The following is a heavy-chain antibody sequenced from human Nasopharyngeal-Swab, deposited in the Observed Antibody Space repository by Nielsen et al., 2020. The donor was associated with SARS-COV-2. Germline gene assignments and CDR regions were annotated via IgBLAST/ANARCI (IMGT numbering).Heavy chain of an antibody. J-gene: IGHJ4*02. CDR3: ASSPELGLQDY. V-gene: IGHV3-33*01. Sequence: VRQAPGKGLEWVAVIWYDGSNKYYADSVKGRFTISRDNSKNTLYLQMNSLRAEDTAVYYCASSPELGLQDYWGQGTLGTVSS. D-gene: IGHD4-11*01. CDR2: IWYDGSNK.